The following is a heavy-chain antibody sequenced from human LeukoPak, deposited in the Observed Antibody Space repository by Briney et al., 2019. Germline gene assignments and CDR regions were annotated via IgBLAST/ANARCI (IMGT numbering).Heavy chain of an antibody. V-gene: IGHV4-59*01. CDR1: GGSISSYY. CDR3: ARGAYNWNYVPDTPFDY. J-gene: IGHJ4*02. CDR2: IYYSGST. D-gene: IGHD1-7*01. Sequence: SETLSLTCTVSGGSISSYYWSWIRQPPGKGLEWIGNIYYSGSTNYNPSLKSRVTISVDTSKNQFSLKLSSVTAADTAVYYCARGAYNWNYVPDTPFDYWGQGTLVTVSS.